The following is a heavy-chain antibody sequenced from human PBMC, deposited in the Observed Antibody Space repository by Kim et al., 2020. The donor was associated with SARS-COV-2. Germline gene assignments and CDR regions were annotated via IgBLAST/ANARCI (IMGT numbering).Heavy chain of an antibody. CDR3: AKERGSGYSYYYYGMDV. CDR2: ISYDGSNK. CDR1: GFTFSSYG. Sequence: GGSLRLSCAASGFTFSSYGMHWVRQAPGKGLEWVAVISYDGSNKYYADSVKGRFTISRDNSKNTLYLQMNSLRAEDTAVYYCAKERGSGYSYYYYGMDVWGQGTTVTVSS. J-gene: IGHJ6*02. D-gene: IGHD3-22*01. V-gene: IGHV3-30*18.